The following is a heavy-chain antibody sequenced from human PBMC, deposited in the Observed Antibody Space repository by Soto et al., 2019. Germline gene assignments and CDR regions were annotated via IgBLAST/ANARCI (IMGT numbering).Heavy chain of an antibody. D-gene: IGHD3-10*01. Sequence: QVQLQESGPGLVKPSGTLSLTCAVSGGSISSSNWWSWVRQPPGKGLEWIGEIYHSGSTNYNPSLTRRVTISVDKSTNQFSLKLSSVTAADTAVYYCARESQSITMVRGVIIRTLPNWFDPWGQGTLVTVSS. V-gene: IGHV4-4*02. J-gene: IGHJ5*02. CDR2: IYHSGST. CDR3: ARESQSITMVRGVIIRTLPNWFDP. CDR1: GGSISSSNW.